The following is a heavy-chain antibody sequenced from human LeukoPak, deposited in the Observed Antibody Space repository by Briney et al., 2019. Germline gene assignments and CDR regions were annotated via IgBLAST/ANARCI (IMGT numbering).Heavy chain of an antibody. Sequence: PGESLKISCKGSGYSFTSYWIGWVRQMPGKGLEWMGGIIPIFGTANYAQKFQGRVTITADESTSTAYMELSSLRSEDTAVYYCAGRGSGDPYYYYYMDVWGKGTTVTVSS. CDR2: IIPIFGTA. V-gene: IGHV1-69*01. J-gene: IGHJ6*03. CDR3: AGRGSGDPYYYYYMDV. CDR1: GYSFTSYW. D-gene: IGHD4-17*01.